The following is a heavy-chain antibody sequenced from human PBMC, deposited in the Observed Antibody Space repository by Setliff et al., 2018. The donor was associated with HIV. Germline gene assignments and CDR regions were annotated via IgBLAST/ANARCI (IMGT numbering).Heavy chain of an antibody. J-gene: IGHJ4*02. D-gene: IGHD3-9*01. Sequence: ETLSLTCAVYGGSFSDHYWNWIRQAPGKGLEWIGEINHSGSTGGTNYNPSLKSRVAILLDTSKSQFSLRLTSVTAADTAMYYCARGNPDFDILTGYWSHYFHYWGQGRPVTVSS. CDR3: ARGNPDFDILTGYWSHYFHY. CDR2: INHSGSTGGT. CDR1: GGSFSDHY. V-gene: IGHV4-34*01.